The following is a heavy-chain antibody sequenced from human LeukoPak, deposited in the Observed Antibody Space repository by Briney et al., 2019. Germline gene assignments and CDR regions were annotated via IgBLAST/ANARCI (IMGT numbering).Heavy chain of an antibody. CDR2: IYYSGST. Sequence: SETLSLTCTVSGGSISSYYWSWIRQPPGKGLEWIGYIYYSGSTNYNPSLKSRVTISVDTSKNQFSLKLSSVIAADTAAYYCARDSGGMDVWGQGTTVTVSS. CDR1: GGSISSYY. V-gene: IGHV4-59*01. D-gene: IGHD7-27*01. CDR3: ARDSGGMDV. J-gene: IGHJ6*02.